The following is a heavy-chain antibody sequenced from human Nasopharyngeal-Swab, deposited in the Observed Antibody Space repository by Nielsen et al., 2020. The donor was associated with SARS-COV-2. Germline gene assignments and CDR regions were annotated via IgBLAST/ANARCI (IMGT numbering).Heavy chain of an antibody. CDR3: ARLTDPREYSSSDAEDY. CDR1: GGTFISYA. J-gene: IGHJ4*02. Sequence: SVKVSCKASGGTFISYAISWVRQAPGQGLEWMGGIIPIFGTANYAQKLQGRVTMTTDTSTSTAYMELRSLRSDDTAVYYCARLTDPREYSSSDAEDYWGQGTLVTVSS. CDR2: IIPIFGTA. V-gene: IGHV1-69*05. D-gene: IGHD6-6*01.